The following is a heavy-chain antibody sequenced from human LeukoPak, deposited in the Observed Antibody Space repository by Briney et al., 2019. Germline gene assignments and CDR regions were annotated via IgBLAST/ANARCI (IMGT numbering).Heavy chain of an antibody. J-gene: IGHJ4*02. CDR1: GFTFSSYS. CDR3: AREGYCSSTSCPTFDY. Sequence: SGGSLRLSCAASGFTFSSYSMNWVRQAPGKGLEWVSSISSSSSYIYYADSVKGRFTISRDNAKNSLYLQMNSLRAEDTAVYYCAREGYCSSTSCPTFDYWGQGTLVTVSS. V-gene: IGHV3-21*01. D-gene: IGHD2-2*01. CDR2: ISSSSSYI.